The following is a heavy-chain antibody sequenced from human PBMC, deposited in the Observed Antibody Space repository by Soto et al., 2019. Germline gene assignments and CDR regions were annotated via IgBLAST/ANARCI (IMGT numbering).Heavy chain of an antibody. D-gene: IGHD3-16*01. CDR2: IKEDGDKR. V-gene: IGHV3-7*01. CDR1: EFSFSTYW. CDR3: ARTKGAVAFDI. J-gene: IGHJ3*02. Sequence: GXSLRLSCAASEFSFSTYWISWVHQAPGKGLEWVATIKEDGDKRYYVDSVEGRFTISRDNAENSLYLQINTLTAEDTAVYYCARTKGAVAFDIWGQGTMVTVSS.